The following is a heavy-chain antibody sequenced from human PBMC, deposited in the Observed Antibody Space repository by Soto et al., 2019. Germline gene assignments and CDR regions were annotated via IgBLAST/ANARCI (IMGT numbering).Heavy chain of an antibody. CDR2: ISGSGGST. D-gene: IGHD2-8*01. J-gene: IGHJ4*02. V-gene: IGHV3-23*01. Sequence: GGSLRLSCAASGCTFSSYAMSWVRQAPGKGLEWVSAISGSGGSTYYADSVKGRFTISRDNSKNTLYLQMNSLRAEDTAVYSCPKAPSIRLVLVLFDYWGQRTLVTVSS. CDR3: PKAPSIRLVLVLFDY. CDR1: GCTFSSYA.